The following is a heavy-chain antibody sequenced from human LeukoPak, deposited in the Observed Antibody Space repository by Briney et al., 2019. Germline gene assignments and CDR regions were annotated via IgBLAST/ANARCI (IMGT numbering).Heavy chain of an antibody. Sequence: ASVKVSCKASGGTFSSYAISWVRQAPGKGLEWVGGIIPIFGTANYAQNFQGRFTITPDKSTSTPYMELSSLRSEETDVYYCARGSEDTAMANYYYYYMDVGGKGPTVTV. D-gene: IGHD5-18*01. J-gene: IGHJ6*03. CDR3: ARGSEDTAMANYYYYYMDV. CDR2: IIPIFGTA. CDR1: GGTFSSYA. V-gene: IGHV1-69*06.